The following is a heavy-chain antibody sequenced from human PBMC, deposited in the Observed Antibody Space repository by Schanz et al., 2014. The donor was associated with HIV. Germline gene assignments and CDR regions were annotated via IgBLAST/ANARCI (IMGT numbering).Heavy chain of an antibody. CDR2: ISGSGGAT. J-gene: IGHJ5*02. Sequence: EVQLSESGGGSVQPGGSLRLSCAASGFTFSSYAMTWVRQAPGKGLEWVSAISGSGGATYYADSVKGRFTVSRDNSKNTLFLQMRSLSVDDTAVYYCAKGFSSAAWENWFDPWGQGTLVTVSS. CDR1: GFTFSSYA. CDR3: AKGFSSAAWENWFDP. V-gene: IGHV3-23*01. D-gene: IGHD6-25*01.